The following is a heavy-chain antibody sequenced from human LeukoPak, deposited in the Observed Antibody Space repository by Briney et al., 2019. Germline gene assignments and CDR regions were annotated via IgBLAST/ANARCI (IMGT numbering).Heavy chain of an antibody. D-gene: IGHD1-26*01. CDR2: IYSSGST. CDR3: ARRGLGATGSDY. V-gene: IGHV4-39*01. J-gene: IGHJ4*02. CDR1: GDSISRGSYY. Sequence: KASETLPLTCTVSGDSISRGSYYWDWIRQPPGKGLDWIGSIYSSGSTYYSPSLKSRVTISVETSSNQFSLKLSSVTAADMAVYYCARRGLGATGSDYWGQGTLVTVSS.